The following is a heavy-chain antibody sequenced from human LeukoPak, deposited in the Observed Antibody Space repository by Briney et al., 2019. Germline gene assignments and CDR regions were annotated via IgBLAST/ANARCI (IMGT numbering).Heavy chain of an antibody. CDR3: ARGGVHHSNYYYYMDV. Sequence: SETLSLTCTVSGGSISSSSYYWGWIRQPPGKGLEWIGSIYYSGSTYYNPSLKSRVTISVDTSKNQFSLKLSSVTAADTAVYYCARGGVHHSNYYYYMDVWGKGTTVTVSS. J-gene: IGHJ6*03. CDR1: GGSISSSSYY. CDR2: IYYSGST. V-gene: IGHV4-39*07. D-gene: IGHD3-3*01.